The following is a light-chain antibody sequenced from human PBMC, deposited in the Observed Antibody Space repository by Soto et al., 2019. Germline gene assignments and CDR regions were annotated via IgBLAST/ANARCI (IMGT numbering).Light chain of an antibody. CDR3: AAWDDSLNGPNYV. CDR1: SSNIGSNT. J-gene: IGLJ1*01. V-gene: IGLV1-44*01. Sequence: QSALTQPPSASGTPGQRVTICCSGSSSNIGSNTVNWYQQLPGTAPKLLIYSNNQRPSGVPDRFSGSKSGTSASLAISGLQSEDEADYYCAAWDDSLNGPNYVFGTGTKVTVL. CDR2: SNN.